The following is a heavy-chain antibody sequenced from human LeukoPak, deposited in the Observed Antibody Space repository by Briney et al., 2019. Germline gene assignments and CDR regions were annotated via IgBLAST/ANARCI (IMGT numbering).Heavy chain of an antibody. CDR2: ISAYNGNT. Sequence: ASVEVSCKASGYTFTSYGISWVRQAPGQGLEWMGWISAYNGNTNYAQKLQGRVTMTTDTSTSTAYMELRSLRSDDTAVYYCARDLITMVRGVIGYWGQGTLVTVSS. CDR1: GYTFTSYG. D-gene: IGHD3-10*01. J-gene: IGHJ4*02. V-gene: IGHV1-18*01. CDR3: ARDLITMVRGVIGY.